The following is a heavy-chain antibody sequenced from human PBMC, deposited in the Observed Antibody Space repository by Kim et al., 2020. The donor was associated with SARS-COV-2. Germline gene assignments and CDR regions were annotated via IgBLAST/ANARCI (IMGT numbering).Heavy chain of an antibody. Sequence: YADSVKCRFTISRSKSKTTLYLQMNSLKAEDTAVYYCAPIVVVPAATNAYWGQRTLVTVSS. CDR3: APIVVVPAATNAY. D-gene: IGHD2-2*01. J-gene: IGHJ4*02. V-gene: IGHV3-23*01.